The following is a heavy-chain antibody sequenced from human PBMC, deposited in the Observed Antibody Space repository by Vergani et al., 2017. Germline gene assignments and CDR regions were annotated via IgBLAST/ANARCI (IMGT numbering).Heavy chain of an antibody. D-gene: IGHD6-19*01. V-gene: IGHV3-9*01. CDR2: ISWNSGSI. Sequence: EVQLVESGGGLVQPGRSLRLSCAASGFTFDDYAMHWVRQAPGKGLEWVSGISWNSGSIGYADSVKGRFTISRDNAKNSLYLQMNSLRAEDTALYYCARDNSGWEGSYWGQGTLVTVSS. CDR1: GFTFDDYA. CDR3: ARDNSGWEGSY. J-gene: IGHJ4*02.